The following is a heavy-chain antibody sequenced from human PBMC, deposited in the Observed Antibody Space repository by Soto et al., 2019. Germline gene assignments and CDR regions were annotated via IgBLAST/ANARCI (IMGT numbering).Heavy chain of an antibody. CDR1: GYSFTSYW. CDR2: IYPGDSDT. V-gene: IGHV5-51*01. CDR3: ARHGPPGDCSGGSCYHNWYFAL. J-gene: IGHJ2*01. D-gene: IGHD2-15*01. Sequence: GESLKISCKGSGYSFTSYWIGWVRQMPGKGLEWMGIIYPGDSDTRYSPSFQGQVTISADKSISTAYLQWSSLKASDTAMYYCARHGPPGDCSGGSCYHNWYFALWGRGTLVTVS.